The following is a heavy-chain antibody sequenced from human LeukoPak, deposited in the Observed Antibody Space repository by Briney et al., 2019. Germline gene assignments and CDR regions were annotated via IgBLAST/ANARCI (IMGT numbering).Heavy chain of an antibody. Sequence: SETLSLTCAVYGGSFSGYYWSWIRQPPGKGLEWIGEINHSGSTNYNPSLKSRVTISVDTSKNQFSLKLSSVTAADTAVYYCARGPLGATDYWGQGTLVTVSS. CDR2: INHSGST. CDR1: GGSFSGYY. CDR3: ARGPLGATDY. D-gene: IGHD1-26*01. J-gene: IGHJ4*02. V-gene: IGHV4-34*01.